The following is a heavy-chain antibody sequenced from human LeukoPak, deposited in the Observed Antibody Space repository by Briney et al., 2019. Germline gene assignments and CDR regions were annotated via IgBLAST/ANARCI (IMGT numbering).Heavy chain of an antibody. V-gene: IGHV4-31*03. J-gene: IGHJ5*02. Sequence: SQTLSFSCTVSGGFISNGVYYRSWIRQLPGKCQEWIWYIYYSGRTYYNPYLQSRVTIAVDTSKNQFSLRLSSVTAADPAVYYCARSVGYRHRIWCDLWGQGTLVTVSS. CDR1: GGFISNGVYY. D-gene: IGHD5-18*01. CDR3: ARSVGYRHRIWCDL. CDR2: IYYSGRT.